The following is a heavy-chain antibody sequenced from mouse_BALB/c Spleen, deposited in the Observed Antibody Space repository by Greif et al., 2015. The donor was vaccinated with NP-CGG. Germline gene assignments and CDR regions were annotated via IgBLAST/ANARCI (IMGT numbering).Heavy chain of an antibody. Sequence: EVMLVESGGGLVKPGGSLKLSCAASGFTFSSYTMSWVRQTPEKRLEWVATISSGGSYTYYPDSVKGRFTISRDNAKNXLYLQMSSLKSEDTAMYYCTREGIHYYAMDYWGQGTSVTVSS. V-gene: IGHV5-6-4*01. CDR2: ISSGGSYT. CDR3: TREGIHYYAMDY. J-gene: IGHJ4*01. CDR1: GFTFSSYT.